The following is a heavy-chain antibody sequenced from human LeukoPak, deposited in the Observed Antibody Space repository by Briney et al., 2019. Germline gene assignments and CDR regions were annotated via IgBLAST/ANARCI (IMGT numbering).Heavy chain of an antibody. CDR3: ARGSSRWYYFEY. CDR1: GYTFTGYY. CDR2: INPNSGGT. D-gene: IGHD6-19*01. V-gene: IGHV1-2*02. J-gene: IGHJ4*02. Sequence: ASVKVSCKASGYTFTGYYMHWVRQAPGQGLEWMGWINPNSGGTNYAQKFQGRFTMTRAKSISTAYMELSRVRSDETGVYYWARGSSRWYYFEYWGQGTLVTVSS.